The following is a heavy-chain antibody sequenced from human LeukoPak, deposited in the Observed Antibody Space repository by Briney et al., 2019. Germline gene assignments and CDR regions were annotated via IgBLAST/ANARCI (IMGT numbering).Heavy chain of an antibody. D-gene: IGHD2-2*01. CDR2: ISSNGGST. J-gene: IGHJ4*02. Sequence: PGGSLRLSCAASGFTFSSYATHWVRQAPGKGLEYVSAISSNGGSTYYANSVKGRFTISRDNSKNTLYLQMGSLGAEDMAVYYCAREGCSSTSCSFDYWGQGTLVTVSS. CDR3: AREGCSSTSCSFDY. CDR1: GFTFSSYA. V-gene: IGHV3-64*01.